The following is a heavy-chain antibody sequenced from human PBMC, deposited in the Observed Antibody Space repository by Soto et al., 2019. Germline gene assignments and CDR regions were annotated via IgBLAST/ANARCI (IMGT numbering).Heavy chain of an antibody. V-gene: IGHV1-18*01. Sequence: ASVKVSCKASGYTFTSYGISWVRQAPGQGLEWMGWISAYNGNTNYAQKLQGRVTMTTDTSTSTAYMELRSLRSDDTAVYYCAREVVPYYYGSGSPHIGANWFDPWGQGTLVTVSS. D-gene: IGHD3-10*01. CDR1: GYTFTSYG. CDR2: ISAYNGNT. J-gene: IGHJ5*02. CDR3: AREVVPYYYGSGSPHIGANWFDP.